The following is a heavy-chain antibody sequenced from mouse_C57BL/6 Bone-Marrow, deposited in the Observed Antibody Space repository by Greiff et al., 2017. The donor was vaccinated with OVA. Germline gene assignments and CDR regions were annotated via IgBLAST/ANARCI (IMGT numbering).Heavy chain of an antibody. Sequence: VMLVESGAELARPGASVKLSCKASGYTFTSYGISWVKQRTGQGLEWIGEIYPRSGNTYYNEKFKGKATLTADKSSSTAYMELRSLTSEDSAVYFCARPGRPYWYFDVWGTGTTVTVSS. D-gene: IGHD2-12*01. CDR2: IYPRSGNT. V-gene: IGHV1-81*01. CDR3: ARPGRPYWYFDV. J-gene: IGHJ1*03. CDR1: GYTFTSYG.